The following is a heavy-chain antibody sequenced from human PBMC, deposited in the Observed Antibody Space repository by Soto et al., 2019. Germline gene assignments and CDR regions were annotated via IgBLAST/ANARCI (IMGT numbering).Heavy chain of an antibody. CDR2: IKGDGSEK. V-gene: IGHV3-7*01. CDR1: GFTFSSYW. Sequence: EVQLVESGGGLVQPGGSLRLSCAVSGFTFSSYWMYWVRQAPGKGLEWVANIKGDGSEKNYVDSVKGRFTISRDNAKNSLYLQMNSMRVEETAVYYCASSLLRGQGTLVTVSS. J-gene: IGHJ4*02. CDR3: ASSLL.